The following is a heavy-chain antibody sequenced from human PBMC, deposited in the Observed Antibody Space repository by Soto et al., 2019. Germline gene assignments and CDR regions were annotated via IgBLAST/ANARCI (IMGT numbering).Heavy chain of an antibody. J-gene: IGHJ6*02. CDR1: GGSISSGGYY. CDR3: ARDLDSGSEYYYYGMDV. V-gene: IGHV4-31*03. D-gene: IGHD1-26*01. Sequence: SETLSLTCTVSGGSISSGGYYWSWIRQHPGKGLEWIGYIYYSGSTYYNPSLKSRVTISVDTSKNQFSLKLSSVTAADTAVYYCARDLDSGSEYYYYGMDVWGQGTTVTVSS. CDR2: IYYSGST.